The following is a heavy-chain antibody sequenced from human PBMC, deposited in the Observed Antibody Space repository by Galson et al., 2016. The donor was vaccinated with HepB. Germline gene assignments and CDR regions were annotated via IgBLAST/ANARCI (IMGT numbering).Heavy chain of an antibody. J-gene: IGHJ4*02. D-gene: IGHD2-2*01. CDR3: ARGWSLRGVPIPAATPFDY. V-gene: IGHV3-66*02. Sequence: SLRLSCAASGFAIINSSMTWVRLAPGRGLEWVSYTYGGGTTFYAYSVKGRFTVSRDKSKNTLSLQMNSLRPEDSAIYYCARGWSLRGVPIPAATPFDYWGQGTLVTASS. CDR1: GFAIINSS. CDR2: TYGGGTT.